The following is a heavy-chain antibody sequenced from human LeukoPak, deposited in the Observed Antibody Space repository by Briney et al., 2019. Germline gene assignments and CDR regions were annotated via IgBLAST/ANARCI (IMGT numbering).Heavy chain of an antibody. CDR2: IRYDGSNK. CDR1: GFTFSSYG. CDR3: AGGLRPRINAFDI. D-gene: IGHD2-15*01. Sequence: GGSLRLSCAASGFTFSSYGMHWVRQAPGKGLEWVAFIRYDGSNKYYADSVKGRFTISRDNSKNTLYLQMNSLRAEDTVVYYCAGGLRPRINAFDIWGQGTMVTVSS. V-gene: IGHV3-30*02. J-gene: IGHJ3*02.